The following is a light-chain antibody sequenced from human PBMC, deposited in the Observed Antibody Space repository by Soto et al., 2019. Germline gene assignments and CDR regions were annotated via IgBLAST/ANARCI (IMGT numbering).Light chain of an antibody. CDR3: QQSFTPPRT. J-gene: IGKJ1*01. CDR2: AAS. CDR1: QDMSNY. Sequence: DIRMSQSPSSLSAYVGDRVSITCQASQDMSNYLNWYQQKPGKAPKLLIFAASTLQNEVPSRFSGSGSGTDFTLTITSLQPGDFAPYYCQQSFTPPRTFGQRTKVDI. V-gene: IGKV1-39*01.